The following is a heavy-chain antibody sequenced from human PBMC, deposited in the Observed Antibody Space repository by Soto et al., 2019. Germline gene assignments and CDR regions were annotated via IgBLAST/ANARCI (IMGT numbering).Heavy chain of an antibody. D-gene: IGHD3-3*01. V-gene: IGHV4-31*03. CDR2: IYYSGST. J-gene: IGHJ6*02. Sequence: TLSLTCTVSGGSISSGGYYWSWIRQHPGKGLEWIGYIYYSGSTYYNPSLKSRVTISVDTSKNQFSLKLSSVTAADTAVYYCARDFLEWSHPPNYGMDVWGQGTTVTVSS. CDR1: GGSISSGGYY. CDR3: ARDFLEWSHPPNYGMDV.